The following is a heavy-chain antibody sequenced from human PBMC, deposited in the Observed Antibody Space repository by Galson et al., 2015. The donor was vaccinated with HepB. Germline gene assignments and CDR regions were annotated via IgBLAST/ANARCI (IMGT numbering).Heavy chain of an antibody. CDR3: ARAAYCSRTSCVFDP. J-gene: IGHJ5*02. Sequence: TLSLTCTVSGASISTADYYWSWIRQHPGKGLEWIGHINYSGSTYFNPSLKSRVSMSIDTSENQFSTKLISVTAADTSIYYCARAAYCSRTSCVFDPWGQGTLVTVSS. V-gene: IGHV4-31*03. CDR1: GASISTADYY. D-gene: IGHD2-2*01. CDR2: INYSGST.